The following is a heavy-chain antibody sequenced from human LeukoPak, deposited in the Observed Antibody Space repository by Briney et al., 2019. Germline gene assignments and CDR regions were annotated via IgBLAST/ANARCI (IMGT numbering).Heavy chain of an antibody. Sequence: XXXINPSVGMTSYAQKFQGRVTMTRDTSTSTVYMELSSLRSADTAVYYCARATMVRGADDAFDIWGQGTMVTVSS. CDR2: INPSVGMT. J-gene: IGHJ3*02. V-gene: IGHV1-46*01. D-gene: IGHD3-10*01. CDR3: ARATMVRGADDAFDI.